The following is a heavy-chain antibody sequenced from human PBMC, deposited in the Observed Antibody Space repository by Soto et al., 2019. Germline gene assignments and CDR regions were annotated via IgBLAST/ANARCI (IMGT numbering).Heavy chain of an antibody. V-gene: IGHV4-39*01. CDR1: YGSISVSNVF. Sequence: QLQLQESGPGLVKPWETLSLTCTVSYGSISVSNVFWGWVRQPPGKGLEWIGNIDYSGTAYFNPSRGTRVTFPVDTSKIQFSLTLYSVTAADTAVYYCARTTGRHLDFWGQGILVTVSS. J-gene: IGHJ4*02. CDR2: IDYSGTA. D-gene: IGHD4-4*01. CDR3: ARTTGRHLDF.